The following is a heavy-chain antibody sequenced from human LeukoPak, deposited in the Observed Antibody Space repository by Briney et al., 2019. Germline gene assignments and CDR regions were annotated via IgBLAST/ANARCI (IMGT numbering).Heavy chain of an antibody. V-gene: IGHV3-64*01. CDR3: ARDLYGVPKGFEY. CDR2: ITPNGACT. J-gene: IGHJ4*02. Sequence: GGSLRLSCAASGFTFSGYTMFWVRQAPGKGLEYVSGITPNGACTHYTNSVEGRFTISRDNSKNALYLQMGSLRAEDMAVYYCARDLYGVPKGFEYWGQGTLVTVSS. CDR1: GFTFSGYT. D-gene: IGHD4-17*01.